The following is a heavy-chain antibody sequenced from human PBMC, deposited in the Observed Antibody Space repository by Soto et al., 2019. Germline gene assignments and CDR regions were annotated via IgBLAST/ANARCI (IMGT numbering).Heavy chain of an antibody. CDR1: GYKVSTWHNFTSYW. D-gene: IGHD5-18*01. V-gene: IGHV5-51*01. CDR2: IYPGDSDT. Sequence: PGESLKISCMGSGYKVSTWHNFTSYWIAWVRQMPGEGLEWMGIIYPGDSDTRYSPSFQGQVTISADKSINSVYLQWSSLKASDTAMYYCARSDTAMEIFDYWGQGTLVTVS. CDR3: ARSDTAMEIFDY. J-gene: IGHJ4*02.